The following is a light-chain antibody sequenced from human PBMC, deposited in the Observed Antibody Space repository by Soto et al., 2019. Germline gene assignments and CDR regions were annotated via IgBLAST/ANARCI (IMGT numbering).Light chain of an antibody. CDR3: QQSYSSPCT. Sequence: DIQMTQSPSSLFASVGDRVTITCRASQSISSYLNWYQQKPGKTPNLLIYAASRLQSVVPSKFSGSGSGTDFTLTIRSLQPEDFATYYCQQSYSSPCTLGPGTKVDIK. J-gene: IGKJ3*01. CDR1: QSISSY. CDR2: AAS. V-gene: IGKV1-39*01.